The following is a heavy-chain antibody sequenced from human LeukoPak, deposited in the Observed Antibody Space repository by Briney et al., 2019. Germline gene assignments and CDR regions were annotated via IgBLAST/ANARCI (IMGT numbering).Heavy chain of an antibody. CDR1: GLTFDKYW. CDR2: LNQDGNEK. J-gene: IGHJ4*02. Sequence: GGSLRLSCVASGLTFDKYWMGWVRQAPGKGLEWVASLNQDGNEKYYVDSVKGRFTISRDNAKNSLCLQVTSLRVDDTAMYYCARDTYGGFDYWGQGALITVSS. CDR3: ARDTYGGFDY. V-gene: IGHV3-7*01. D-gene: IGHD4-23*01.